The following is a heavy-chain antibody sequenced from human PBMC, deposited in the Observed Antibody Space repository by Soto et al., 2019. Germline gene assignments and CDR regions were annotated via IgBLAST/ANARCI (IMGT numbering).Heavy chain of an antibody. D-gene: IGHD3-16*01. CDR3: ARDSTAMITTSFDY. Sequence: QVQLVPSGAEVKKPGSSVKVSCKVSGGSFREYAISWVRQAPGQGLEWMGGIIPMFGTPNYAQKFQGRVTIIADESTSTGYMELSSLTSDDTAVYYCARDSTAMITTSFDYWGQGTLVTVSS. V-gene: IGHV1-69*01. CDR2: IIPMFGTP. CDR1: GGSFREYA. J-gene: IGHJ4*02.